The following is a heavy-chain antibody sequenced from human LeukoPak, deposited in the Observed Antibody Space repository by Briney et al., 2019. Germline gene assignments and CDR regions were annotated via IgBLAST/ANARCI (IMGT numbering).Heavy chain of an antibody. J-gene: IGHJ6*02. CDR3: AIEVDDDYYYYGMDV. D-gene: IGHD5/OR15-5a*01. CDR2: INPSGGST. V-gene: IGHV1-46*01. CDR1: GYTFTSYY. Sequence: ASVKVSCTASGYTFTSYYMHWVRQAPGQGLEWMGIINPSGGSTSYAQKFQGRVTMTRGTSTSTDYMELSSLRSEDTAVYYCAIEVDDDYYYYGMDVWGQGTTVTVSS.